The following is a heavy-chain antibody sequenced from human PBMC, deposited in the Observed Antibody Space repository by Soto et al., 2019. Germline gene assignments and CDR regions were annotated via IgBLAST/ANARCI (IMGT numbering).Heavy chain of an antibody. CDR1: GFTFSSYA. J-gene: IGHJ4*02. Sequence: VGSLRLSCAASGFTFSSYATSWVRQAPGKGLEWVSSISGSGGSTYYADSVKGRFTISRDNSKNTLYLQMNSLRAEDTAVYYCAVGSSGWWAFDYWGQGTLVTVSS. V-gene: IGHV3-23*01. CDR2: ISGSGGST. D-gene: IGHD6-19*01. CDR3: AVGSSGWWAFDY.